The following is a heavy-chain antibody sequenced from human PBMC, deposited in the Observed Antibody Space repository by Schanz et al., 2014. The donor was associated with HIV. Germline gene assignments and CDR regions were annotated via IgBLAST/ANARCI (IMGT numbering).Heavy chain of an antibody. CDR2: VSRSGANT. J-gene: IGHJ4*02. V-gene: IGHV3-23*01. D-gene: IGHD6-19*01. CDR3: VGGSGWLPDY. Sequence: EVQLLESGGGLVQPGGSLRLSCTASGLPFSTYAMSWVRQAPGKGLEWLAGVSRSGANTYYADSVKGRFTISRDNSENTLVLQMNSLRAEDTAVYYCVGGSGWLPDYWGQGTLVAVSS. CDR1: GLPFSTYA.